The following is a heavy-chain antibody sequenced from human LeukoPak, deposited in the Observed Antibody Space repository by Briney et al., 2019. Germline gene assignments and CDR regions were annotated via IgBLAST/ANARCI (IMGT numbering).Heavy chain of an antibody. Sequence: GGSLRLSCAASGFSFINYAMSWVRQAPGKGLEWVSVISGGGVNIFYAESVKGRFTISRDDSKNTVYLQMNSLRAEDTAVYYCAKAPIYYAPAAPYYFDYWGQGTLVTVSS. V-gene: IGHV3-23*01. CDR3: AKAPIYYAPAAPYYFDY. D-gene: IGHD2-2*01. CDR1: GFSFINYA. CDR2: ISGGGVNI. J-gene: IGHJ4*02.